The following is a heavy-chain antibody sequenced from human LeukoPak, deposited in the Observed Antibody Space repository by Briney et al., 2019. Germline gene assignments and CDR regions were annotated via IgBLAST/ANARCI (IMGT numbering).Heavy chain of an antibody. CDR1: GFTFSSYA. Sequence: GGSLRLSCAASGFTFSSYAMSWVRQAPGKGLEWVSAISGSGGSTYYADSVKGRFTISRDNSKNTLYPQMNSLRAEDTAVYYCAKLEAVVMVRGVGFDYWGQGTLVTVSS. CDR2: ISGSGGST. CDR3: AKLEAVVMVRGVGFDY. D-gene: IGHD3-10*01. J-gene: IGHJ4*02. V-gene: IGHV3-23*01.